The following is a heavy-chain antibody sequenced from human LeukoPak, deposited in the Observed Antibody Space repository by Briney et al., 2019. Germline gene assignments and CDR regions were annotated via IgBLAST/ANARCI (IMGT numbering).Heavy chain of an antibody. V-gene: IGHV3-23*01. J-gene: IGHJ4*02. CDR1: GFTFSSYA. CDR2: ISGSGEST. Sequence: GGSLRLSCAASGFTFSSYAMSWVRQAPGMRLEWVSTISGSGESTYYADSVEGRFTISRDNSKNTLYLQMNSLRAEDTALYYCAKFLLPYRAGGTGSRWGQGTLVTVSS. D-gene: IGHD3-10*01. CDR3: AKFLLPYRAGGTGSR.